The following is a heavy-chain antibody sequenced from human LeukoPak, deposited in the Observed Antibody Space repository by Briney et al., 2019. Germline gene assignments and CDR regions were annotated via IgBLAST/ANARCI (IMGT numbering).Heavy chain of an antibody. V-gene: IGHV3-53*01. Sequence: GGSLRLSCAASGFTFSSYNMNWVRQAPGKGLEWFAIIYSGGSTFYADSVKGRFTISRDNSKNTLYLQMNSLRAEDTAVYYCARGGSYLSAFDIWGQGTMVTVSS. J-gene: IGHJ3*02. CDR3: ARGGSYLSAFDI. D-gene: IGHD1-26*01. CDR2: IYSGGST. CDR1: GFTFSSYN.